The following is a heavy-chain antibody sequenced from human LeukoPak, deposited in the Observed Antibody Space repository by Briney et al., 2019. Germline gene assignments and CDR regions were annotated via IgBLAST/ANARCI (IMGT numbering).Heavy chain of an antibody. D-gene: IGHD3-3*01. CDR2: INHSGST. CDR1: GGSFSGYY. J-gene: IGHJ6*03. Sequence: SETLSLTCAVYGGSFSGYYWSWIRQPPGKGLEWIGEINHSGSTNYNPSLKSRVTISVDTSKNQFSLKLSSVTAADTAVYYCARAFNDFWSGYPRSYYYYYMDVWGKGTTVTVSS. V-gene: IGHV4-34*01. CDR3: ARAFNDFWSGYPRSYYYYYMDV.